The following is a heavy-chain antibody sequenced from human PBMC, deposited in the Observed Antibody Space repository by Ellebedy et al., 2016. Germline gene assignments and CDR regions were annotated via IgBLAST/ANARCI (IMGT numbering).Heavy chain of an antibody. CDR1: GYSFTSYW. V-gene: IGHV5-10-1*01. CDR3: ARHSHCSGGSCGPYYYYGMDV. D-gene: IGHD2-15*01. CDR2: IDPSDSYT. Sequence: GESLKISXKGSGYSFTSYWISWVRQMPGKGLEWMGRIDPSDSYTNYSPSFQGHVTISADKSISTAYLQWSSLKASDTAMYYCARHSHCSGGSCGPYYYYGMDVWGQGTTVTVSS. J-gene: IGHJ6*02.